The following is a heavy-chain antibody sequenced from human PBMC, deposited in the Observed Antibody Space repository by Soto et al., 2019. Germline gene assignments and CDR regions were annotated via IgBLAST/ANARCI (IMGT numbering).Heavy chain of an antibody. V-gene: IGHV6-1*01. CDR1: GDSVSSNSAA. D-gene: IGHD6-13*01. CDR3: ARDQGAAGLTHHDYYYYYGMDV. J-gene: IGHJ6*02. CDR2: TYYRSKWYN. Sequence: SQTLSLPCAISGDSVSSNSAAWNWIRQSPSRGLEWLGRTYYRSKWYNDYAVSVKSRITINPDTSKNQFSLQLNSVTPEDMAVYYCARDQGAAGLTHHDYYYYYGMDVWGQGTTVTVSS.